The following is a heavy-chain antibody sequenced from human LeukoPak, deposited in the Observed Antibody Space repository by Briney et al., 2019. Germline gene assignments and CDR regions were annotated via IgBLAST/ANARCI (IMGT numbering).Heavy chain of an antibody. CDR3: ARDLVYCSSTSCLGDAFDI. V-gene: IGHV4-39*07. CDR2: IYYKGNT. Sequence: SETLSLTCAVSGGSISSRSYYWGWIRQPPGKGLEWIGSIYYKGNTYLNPSLKSRVTISEDTSKNQFSLKLNSVTAADTAVYYCARDLVYCSSTSCLGDAFDIWGQGTMVTVSS. D-gene: IGHD2-2*01. J-gene: IGHJ3*02. CDR1: GGSISSRSYY.